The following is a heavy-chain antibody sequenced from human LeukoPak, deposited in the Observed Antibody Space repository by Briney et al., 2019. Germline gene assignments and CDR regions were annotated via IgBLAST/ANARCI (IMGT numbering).Heavy chain of an antibody. D-gene: IGHD3-9*01. CDR1: GGSISSSSYY. CDR2: INHSGST. Sequence: PSETLSLTCTVSGGSISSSSYYWSWIRQPPGKGLEWIGEINHSGSTNYNPSLKSRVTISVDTSKNQFSLKLSSVTAADTAVYYCASGGLRYFDWLLYQVPFDYWGQGTLVTVSS. J-gene: IGHJ4*02. CDR3: ASGGLRYFDWLLYQVPFDY. V-gene: IGHV4-39*07.